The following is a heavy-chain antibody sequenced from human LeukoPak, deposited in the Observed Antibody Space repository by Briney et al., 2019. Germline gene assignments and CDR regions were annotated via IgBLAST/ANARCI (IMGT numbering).Heavy chain of an antibody. CDR2: IYPGDSDT. D-gene: IGHD3-22*01. CDR3: ARRINYDSSGWIVYFDY. Sequence: GESLKISCEGSGYSFTSYWIGWVRPMPGKGLEWMGIIYPGDSDTRYSPSFQGQVTISADKSISTAYLQWSSLKASDTAMYYCARRINYDSSGWIVYFDYWGQGTLVTVSS. V-gene: IGHV5-51*01. CDR1: GYSFTSYW. J-gene: IGHJ4*02.